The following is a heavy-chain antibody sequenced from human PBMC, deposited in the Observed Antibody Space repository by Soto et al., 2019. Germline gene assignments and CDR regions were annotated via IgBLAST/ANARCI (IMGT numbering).Heavy chain of an antibody. CDR2: INSDGSST. V-gene: IGHV3-74*01. J-gene: IGHJ3*02. CDR1: GFTFSSYW. D-gene: IGHD6-19*01. Sequence: EVQLVESGGGLVQPGGSLRLSCAASGFTFSSYWMHWVRQAPGKGLVWVSRINSDGSSTSYADSVKGRFTISRDNAKNTLYLQMNSLRAEDTAVYYCARGPDYNSSGWYGRGAFDIWGQGTMVTVSS. CDR3: ARGPDYNSSGWYGRGAFDI.